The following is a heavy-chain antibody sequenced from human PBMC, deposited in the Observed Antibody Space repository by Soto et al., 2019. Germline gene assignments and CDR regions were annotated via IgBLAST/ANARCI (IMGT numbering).Heavy chain of an antibody. CDR2: TNTGGTT. CDR3: AKGDGFSLAV. J-gene: IGHJ6*02. D-gene: IGHD1-26*01. CDR1: GFTVNSNY. V-gene: IGHV3-53*02. Sequence: EVQVLATGGGLIQPGGSLRLSCAASGFTVNSNYMSWVRQAPGAGLQWVSITNTGGTTNYAESVKGRFTVSRDNSKNTPYMQMNSLRAEDTAVYYCAKGDGFSLAVWGQGTTVSVSS.